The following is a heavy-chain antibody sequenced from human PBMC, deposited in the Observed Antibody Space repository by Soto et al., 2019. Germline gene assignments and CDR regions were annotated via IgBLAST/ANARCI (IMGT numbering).Heavy chain of an antibody. D-gene: IGHD3-10*01. CDR3: ARDRYVSGSYYIDY. V-gene: IGHV3-11*01. J-gene: IGHJ4*02. CDR1: RFTFSDHY. CDR2: ISSSGSTI. Sequence: QVQLVESGGGLVKPGGSLRLSCAASRFTFSDHYMSWIRQAPGKGLEWLSYISSSGSTIYYADSVKGRFTVSRDNAKNSLYLQMNSLRAEDTAIYYCARDRYVSGSYYIDYWGQGTLDTVSS.